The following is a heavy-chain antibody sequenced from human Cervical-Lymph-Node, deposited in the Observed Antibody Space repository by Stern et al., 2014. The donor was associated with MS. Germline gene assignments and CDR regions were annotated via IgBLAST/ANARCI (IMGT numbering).Heavy chain of an antibody. Sequence: QVQLQESGPGLVKPSQTLSLTCTVSGGSISSGSYYWSWIRQPAGKGLEWIGRIYTSGSPNYNPSLKSRVTISVDTTKNQFSLKLSSVTAADTAVYYCARDCRLRYFDNYGMDVWGQGTTVTVSS. CDR2: IYTSGSP. D-gene: IGHD3-9*01. V-gene: IGHV4-61*02. J-gene: IGHJ6*02. CDR1: GGSISSGSYY. CDR3: ARDCRLRYFDNYGMDV.